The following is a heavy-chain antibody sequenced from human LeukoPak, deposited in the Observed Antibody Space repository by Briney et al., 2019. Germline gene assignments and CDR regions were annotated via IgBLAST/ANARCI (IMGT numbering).Heavy chain of an antibody. D-gene: IGHD5-24*01. Sequence: PGRSLRLSCAASGFTFSSYGMHWVRQAPGKGLEWVAVISYDGSNKYYADSMKGRFTISRDNSKNTLYLQMNSLRAEDTAVYYCAKLTGEEMATIAWGQGTLVTVSS. CDR3: AKLTGEEMATIA. CDR2: ISYDGSNK. CDR1: GFTFSSYG. J-gene: IGHJ4*02. V-gene: IGHV3-30*18.